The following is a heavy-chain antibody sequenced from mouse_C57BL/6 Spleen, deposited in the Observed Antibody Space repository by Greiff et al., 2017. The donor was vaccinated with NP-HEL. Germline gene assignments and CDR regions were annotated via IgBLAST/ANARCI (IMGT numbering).Heavy chain of an antibody. CDR3: TRRSGYYFDD. D-gene: IGHD3-2*02. V-gene: IGHV1-15*01. J-gene: IGHJ2*01. CDR1: GYTFTDYE. Sequence: VQLQQSGAELVRPGASVTLSCKASGYTFTDYEMHWVKQTPVHGLEWIGAIDPETGGTAYNQKFKGKAILTADKSSSTAYMELRSLTSEDSAVYYCTRRSGYYFDDWGQGTTLTVSS. CDR2: IDPETGGT.